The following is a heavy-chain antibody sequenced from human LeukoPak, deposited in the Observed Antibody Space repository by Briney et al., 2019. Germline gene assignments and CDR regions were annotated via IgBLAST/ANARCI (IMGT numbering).Heavy chain of an antibody. CDR3: ARDYTMTHAFDI. CDR1: GSSISSYY. J-gene: IGHJ3*02. D-gene: IGHD3-22*01. CDR2: IYYTGST. Sequence: SETLSLTCTVSGSSISSYYWSWIRQPPGKGLEWIGYIYYTGSTNYNPSLKSRVTISVDTSKNQFSLKLSSVTAADTGVYYCARDYTMTHAFDIWGQGTLVTVFS. V-gene: IGHV4-59*01.